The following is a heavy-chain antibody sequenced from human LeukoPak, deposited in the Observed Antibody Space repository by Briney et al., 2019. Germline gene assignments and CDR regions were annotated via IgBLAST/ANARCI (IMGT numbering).Heavy chain of an antibody. J-gene: IGHJ4*02. CDR3: ARDEWVPEEAYCGGDCYYSLFDY. V-gene: IGHV3-48*02. CDR2: ISSSSSTI. Sequence: QTGGSLTLSCAASGFTFSSYSMNWVRQAPGKGLEWVSYISSSSSTIYYADSVKGRFTISRDNAKNSLYLQMNSLRDEDTAVYYCARDEWVPEEAYCGGDCYYSLFDYWGQGTLVTVSS. CDR1: GFTFSSYS. D-gene: IGHD2-21*02.